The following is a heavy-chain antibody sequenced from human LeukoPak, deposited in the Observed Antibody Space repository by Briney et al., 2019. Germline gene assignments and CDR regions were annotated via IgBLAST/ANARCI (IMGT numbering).Heavy chain of an antibody. CDR1: GFTFSGYE. D-gene: IGHD2-2*01. CDR2: ISSSGSTI. J-gene: IGHJ6*04. V-gene: IGHV3-48*03. Sequence: GGSLRLSCAASGFTFSGYEMNWVRQAPGKGLEWVSYISSSGSTIYYADSVKGRFTISRDNAKNSLYLQMNSLRAEDTAVYYCARDLKAIVVVPAAARGVYYYYGMDVWGKGTTVTVSS. CDR3: ARDLKAIVVVPAAARGVYYYYGMDV.